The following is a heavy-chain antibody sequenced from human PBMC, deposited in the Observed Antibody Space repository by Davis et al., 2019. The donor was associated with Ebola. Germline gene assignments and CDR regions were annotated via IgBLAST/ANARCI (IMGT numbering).Heavy chain of an antibody. J-gene: IGHJ4*02. Sequence: HSQTLSLTCAISGNSVSSNSAACNWIRQSPSRGLEWLGRTYYNSKWYNDYALSVKSRITINPDTSKNQFSLHLNSVTPEDTAVYFCARGWSRTGFDYWGQGTLVTVSS. V-gene: IGHV6-1*01. CDR1: GNSVSSNSAA. CDR3: ARGWSRTGFDY. CDR2: TYYNSKWYN. D-gene: IGHD6-19*01.